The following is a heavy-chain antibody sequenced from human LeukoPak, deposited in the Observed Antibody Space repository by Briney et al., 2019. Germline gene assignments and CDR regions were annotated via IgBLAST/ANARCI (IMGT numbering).Heavy chain of an antibody. CDR3: TRDIVATFYFDY. Sequence: PGGSLRLSCTASGFTFGDYAMSWFRQAPGKGLEWVGFIRSKAYGGTTEYAASVKGRFTISRDDSKSIAYLQMDSLKTEDTAVYYCTRDIVATFYFDYWGQGTLVTVSS. D-gene: IGHD5-12*01. V-gene: IGHV3-49*03. J-gene: IGHJ4*02. CDR1: GFTFGDYA. CDR2: IRSKAYGGTT.